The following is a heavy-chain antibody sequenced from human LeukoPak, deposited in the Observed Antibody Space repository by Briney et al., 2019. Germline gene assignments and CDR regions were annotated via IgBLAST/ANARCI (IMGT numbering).Heavy chain of an antibody. CDR3: ARKPYSSGWFDY. CDR2: ISSSGSTL. V-gene: IGHV3-11*01. D-gene: IGHD6-19*01. J-gene: IGHJ4*02. Sequence: GGSLRLSCAASGFTFSDYYMSWIRQAPGKGLEWVSYISSSGSTLYYADSVKGRFTISRDNAENSLYLQMNSLRGEDTAVYYCARKPYSSGWFDYWGQGTLVTVSS. CDR1: GFTFSDYY.